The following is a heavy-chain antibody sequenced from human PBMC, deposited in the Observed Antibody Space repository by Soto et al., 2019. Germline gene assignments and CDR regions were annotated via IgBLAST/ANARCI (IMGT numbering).Heavy chain of an antibody. Sequence: QVQLVQSGAEVKKPGASVKVSCKASGYTFTGYYMHWVRQAPGQGLAWMGWINPNSGGTNYAQKFQGRVTTTRDTSISTAYMELSRLRSDDLAVYYCARGDLSGSSFAGIYYSFDYWGQGTLVTVSS. CDR3: ARGDLSGSSFAGIYYSFDY. CDR1: GYTFTGYY. D-gene: IGHD1-26*01. CDR2: INPNSGGT. V-gene: IGHV1-2*02. J-gene: IGHJ4*02.